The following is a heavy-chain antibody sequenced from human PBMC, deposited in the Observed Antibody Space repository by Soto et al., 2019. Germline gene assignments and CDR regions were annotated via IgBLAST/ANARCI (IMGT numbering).Heavy chain of an antibody. CDR1: SGSISSSNW. J-gene: IGHJ6*03. Sequence: SETLSLTCAVSSGSISSSNWWSWVRQPPGKGLEWIGEIYHSGSTNYNPSLKSRVTISVDKSKNQFSLKLSSVTTADTAVYYCARCGYYYYYMDVWGKGTTVTVSS. V-gene: IGHV4-4*02. D-gene: IGHD1-26*01. CDR2: IYHSGST. CDR3: ARCGYYYYYMDV.